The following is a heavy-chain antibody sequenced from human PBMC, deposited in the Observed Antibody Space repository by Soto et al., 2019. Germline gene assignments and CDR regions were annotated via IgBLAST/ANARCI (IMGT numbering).Heavy chain of an antibody. V-gene: IGHV1-8*01. D-gene: IGHD2-2*01. Sequence: ASVKVSCKASGYTFTSYDINWVRQATGQGLEWMGWMNPNSGNTGYAQKFQGRVTMTRNTSISTAYMELSSLRSEDTAVYYCARAVCSSTSCYVCEAFDIWGQGTMVTVSS. CDR1: GYTFTSYD. J-gene: IGHJ3*02. CDR3: ARAVCSSTSCYVCEAFDI. CDR2: MNPNSGNT.